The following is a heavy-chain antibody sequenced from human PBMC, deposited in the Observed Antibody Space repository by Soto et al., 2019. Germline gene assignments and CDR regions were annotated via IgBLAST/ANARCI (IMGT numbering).Heavy chain of an antibody. V-gene: IGHV4-31*03. J-gene: IGHJ6*03. CDR1: GGSISSGGYY. CDR2: IYYSGST. Sequence: SETLSLTCTVSGGSISSGGYYWSWIRQHPGKGLEWIGYIYYSGSTYYNPSLKSRVTMSVDTSENQFSLRLSSVTAADTAMYYCARKDSGYADYMDVWGKGTTVTVSS. D-gene: IGHD5-12*01. CDR3: ARKDSGYADYMDV.